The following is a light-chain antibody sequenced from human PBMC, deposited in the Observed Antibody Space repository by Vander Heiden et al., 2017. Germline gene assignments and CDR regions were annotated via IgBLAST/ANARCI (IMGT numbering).Light chain of an antibody. V-gene: IGKV3-20*01. CDR2: GAS. CDR1: QSVSSSY. CDR3: QQYGSSPFMFA. J-gene: IGKJ2*01. Sequence: EIALTQSPGTLSLSPGERATLSCRASQSVSSSYLAWYQQKPGQAPRLLIYGASSRATGIPDRYSGSGSGTDFTLTISRLEPEDFAGYYCQQYGSSPFMFAFGRGTKLEIK.